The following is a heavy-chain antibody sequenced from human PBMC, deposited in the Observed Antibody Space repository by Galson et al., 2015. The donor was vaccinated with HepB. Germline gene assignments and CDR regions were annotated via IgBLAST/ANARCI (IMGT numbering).Heavy chain of an antibody. J-gene: IGHJ4*02. Sequence: SVKVSCKASGGTFSSYAISWVRQAPGQGLEWMGGIIPIFGTANYAQKFQGRVTITADKSTSTAYMELSSLRSEDTAVYYCASGLYYGDYPFDYWGQGTLVTVSS. CDR1: GGTFSSYA. CDR3: ASGLYYGDYPFDY. V-gene: IGHV1-69*06. CDR2: IIPIFGTA. D-gene: IGHD4-17*01.